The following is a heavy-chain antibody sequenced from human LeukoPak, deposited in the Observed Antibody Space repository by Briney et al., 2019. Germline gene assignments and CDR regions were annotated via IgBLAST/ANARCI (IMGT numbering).Heavy chain of an antibody. CDR3: ARAVNYYDSSGYQY. V-gene: IGHV3-21*01. D-gene: IGHD3-22*01. J-gene: IGHJ4*02. CDR2: ISSSSSYI. CDR1: GFTFSSYS. Sequence: PGGSLRLSCAASGFTFSSYSMNWVRQAPGKGLEWVSSISSSSSYIYYADSVKGRFTISRDNAKNSQYLQMNSLRAEDTAVYYCARAVNYYDSSGYQYWGQGTLVTVCS.